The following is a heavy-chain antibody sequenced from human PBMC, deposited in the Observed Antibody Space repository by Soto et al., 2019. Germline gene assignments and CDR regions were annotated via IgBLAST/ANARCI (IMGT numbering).Heavy chain of an antibody. CDR2: ITGTSAFT. J-gene: IGHJ4*02. D-gene: IGHD3-16*01. Sequence: GSLRLSCAASGFVFSDFQFNWVRQAPGGGLEWLSSITGTSAFTEYAEPIEGRFTVSRDNPNKLLFLHMDNLRPEDTAVYYCARDNLAFQGAFDLWGQGTLVTV. V-gene: IGHV3-21*01. CDR1: GFVFSDFQ. CDR3: ARDNLAFQGAFDL.